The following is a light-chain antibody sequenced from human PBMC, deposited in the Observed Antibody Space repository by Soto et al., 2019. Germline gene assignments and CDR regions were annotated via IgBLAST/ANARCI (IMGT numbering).Light chain of an antibody. CDR1: SSDVGAYNY. V-gene: IGLV2-8*01. Sequence: QSALTQPPSASGSPGQSVAISCTGTSSDVGAYNYVSWYQQHPAKAPKLMFYDVSKRPSGVPDRFSGSKSGNTASLTVSGLQAEDEAYYYCSSYAGTHVVFGTGTKLTVL. CDR2: DVS. J-gene: IGLJ1*01. CDR3: SSYAGTHVV.